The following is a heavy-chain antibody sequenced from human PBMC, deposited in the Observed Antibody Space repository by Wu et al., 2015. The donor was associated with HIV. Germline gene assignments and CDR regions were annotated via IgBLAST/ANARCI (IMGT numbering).Heavy chain of an antibody. J-gene: IGHJ6*03. CDR2: ISSYNGNT. D-gene: IGHD6-13*01. CDR3: ARSGISVPPYHMDV. CDR1: GYTFTSFG. V-gene: IGHV1-18*01. Sequence: QVQLVQSGAEVRKPGASVKVSCKASGYTFTSFGFSWVRQAPGQGLEWMGWISSYNGNTDYAQKLQGRVTMTSDTSTSTAYMELRSLRSDDTAVYYCARSGISVPPYHMDVWGKGTTVTGLL.